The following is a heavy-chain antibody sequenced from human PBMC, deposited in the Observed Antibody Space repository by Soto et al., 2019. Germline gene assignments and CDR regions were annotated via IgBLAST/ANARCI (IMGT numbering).Heavy chain of an antibody. J-gene: IGHJ4*02. CDR1: GFTFDNYG. CDR3: AGGVYGDSIDF. CDR2: ISYDDSYR. D-gene: IGHD4-17*01. V-gene: IGHV3-33*01. Sequence: QVHLVEAGGGVVHPGKCLRLACAASGFTFDNYGMLWVRQAPGKGLEWVALISYDDSYRYYTNSGRGRFTISRDNSKNMVFLHMNRLQGDDTAVYSCAGGVYGDSIDFWGQGTLVTVSS.